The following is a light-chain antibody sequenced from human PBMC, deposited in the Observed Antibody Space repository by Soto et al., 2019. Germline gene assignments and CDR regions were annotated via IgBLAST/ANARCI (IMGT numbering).Light chain of an antibody. CDR2: AAS. J-gene: IGKJ5*01. V-gene: IGKV1-16*02. CDR3: QHYNTYPIT. Sequence: DIQMTQSPSSLSASAGDRVTITCRASQGIHNYVAWFQQKPGKAPKSLIYAASILRSGVPSKVSGSGSGTDFTLTISNLQPEDAATYYCQHYNTYPITFGQGTRLEI. CDR1: QGIHNY.